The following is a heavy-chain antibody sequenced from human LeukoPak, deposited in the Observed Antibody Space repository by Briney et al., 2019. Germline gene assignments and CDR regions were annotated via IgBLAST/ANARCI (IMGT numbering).Heavy chain of an antibody. CDR3: ARGRCSGGSCYLHYMDV. CDR1: GYTFTSYA. D-gene: IGHD2-15*01. CDR2: IIPIFGTA. V-gene: IGHV1-69*06. Sequence: SVKVSCKASGYTFTSYAISWVRQAPGQGLEWMGGIIPIFGTANYAQKFQGRVTITADKSTSTAYMELSSLRSEDTAVYYCARGRCSGGSCYLHYMDVWGKGTTVTVSS. J-gene: IGHJ6*03.